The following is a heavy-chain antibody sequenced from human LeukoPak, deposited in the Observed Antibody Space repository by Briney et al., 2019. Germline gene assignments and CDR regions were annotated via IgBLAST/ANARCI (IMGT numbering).Heavy chain of an antibody. J-gene: IGHJ4*01. D-gene: IGHD6-13*01. CDR1: GFTFSSYA. CDR3: ARETTGSSWTPYYFAY. V-gene: IGHV3-30-3*01. CDR2: ISNDGSNK. Sequence: PGGSLRLSCAASGFTFSSYAMHWVRQAPGKGLEWVAVISNDGSNKYYADSVKGRFTISRDNSKNTLYLQMNSLRAEYTAVYYCARETTGSSWTPYYFAYWGDRTLGTVSS.